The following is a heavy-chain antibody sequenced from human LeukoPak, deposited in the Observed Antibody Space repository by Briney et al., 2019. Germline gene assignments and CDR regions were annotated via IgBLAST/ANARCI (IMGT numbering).Heavy chain of an antibody. V-gene: IGHV1-18*01. CDR3: ARDLGYCSSTSCLRNWFDP. J-gene: IGHJ5*02. Sequence: ASVKVSCTASGYTSTSYGISWVRQAPGQGLEWMGWISAYNGNTNYAQKLQGRVTMTTDTSTSTVYMELRSLRSDDTAVYYCARDLGYCSSTSCLRNWFDPWGQGTLVTVSS. CDR2: ISAYNGNT. D-gene: IGHD2-2*01. CDR1: GYTSTSYG.